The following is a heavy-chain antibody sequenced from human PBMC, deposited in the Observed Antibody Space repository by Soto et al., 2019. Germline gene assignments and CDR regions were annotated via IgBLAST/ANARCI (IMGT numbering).Heavy chain of an antibody. Sequence: EVQLVESGGGLVQPGRSLRLSCAASGFIFDDYAMHWVRQAPWKGLEWVAVISGNSGSLGYADSVKGRFTISRDNAKNSLYLQMNRLRAEDTALYYCAKDRYSSSAYYYYGMDAWGQGTTVTVSS. J-gene: IGHJ6*02. CDR2: ISGNSGSL. CDR3: AKDRYSSSAYYYYGMDA. D-gene: IGHD6-6*01. V-gene: IGHV3-9*01. CDR1: GFIFDDYA.